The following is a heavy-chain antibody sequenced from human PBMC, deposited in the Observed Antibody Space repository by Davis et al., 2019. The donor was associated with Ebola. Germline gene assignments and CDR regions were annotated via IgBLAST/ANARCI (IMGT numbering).Heavy chain of an antibody. CDR3: ASFPYYYYGMDV. CDR2: IYYSGST. J-gene: IGHJ6*02. CDR1: GESFSGYY. V-gene: IGHV4-34*01. Sequence: SETLSLTCAVYGESFSGYYWSWIRQPPGKGLEWIGSIYYSGSTYYNPSLKSRVTISVDTSKNQFSLKLSSVTAADTAVYYCASFPYYYYGMDVWGQGTTVTVSS.